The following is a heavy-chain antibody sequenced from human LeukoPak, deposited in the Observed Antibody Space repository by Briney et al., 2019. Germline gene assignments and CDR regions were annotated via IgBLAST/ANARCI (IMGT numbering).Heavy chain of an antibody. CDR1: GFTFSDYY. V-gene: IGHV3-48*02. J-gene: IGHJ4*02. CDR3: ARTYYYDSSGYYYDPYYFDY. D-gene: IGHD3-22*01. Sequence: GGSLRLSCAASGFTFSDYYMNWVRQAPGKGLEWVSYISSSSSTIYYADSVKGRFTISRDNAKNSLYLQMNSLRDEDTAVYYCARTYYYDSSGYYYDPYYFDYWGQGTLVTVSS. CDR2: ISSSSSTI.